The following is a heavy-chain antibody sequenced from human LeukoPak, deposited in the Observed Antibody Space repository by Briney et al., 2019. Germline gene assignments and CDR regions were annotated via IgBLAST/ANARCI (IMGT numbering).Heavy chain of an antibody. D-gene: IGHD1-1*01. Sequence: PSETLSLTCAVYGGSFSGYYCSWIRQPPGKGLEWIGEINHSGSTNYNPSLKSRVTISVDTSKNQFSLKLSSVTAADTAVYYCARGHHNWASYYGMDVWGQGTTVTVSS. J-gene: IGHJ6*02. CDR1: GGSFSGYY. V-gene: IGHV4-34*01. CDR2: INHSGST. CDR3: ARGHHNWASYYGMDV.